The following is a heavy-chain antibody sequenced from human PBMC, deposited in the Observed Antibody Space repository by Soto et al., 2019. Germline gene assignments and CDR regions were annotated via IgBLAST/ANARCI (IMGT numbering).Heavy chain of an antibody. V-gene: IGHV5-51*01. J-gene: IGHJ6*01. CDR2: IYPGDSDP. CDR3: ARRILARRGGYYGREV. CDR1: GYTFTSYG. Sequence: VDGLTISCKSSGYTFTSYGIGWVLQMQGKGLECMGTIYPGDSDPRYSPSFQCQVTFSADKSISTAYLQCSSLKASDTAMYYCARRILARRGGYYGREVWGHGTTVTVSS. D-gene: IGHD3-10*01.